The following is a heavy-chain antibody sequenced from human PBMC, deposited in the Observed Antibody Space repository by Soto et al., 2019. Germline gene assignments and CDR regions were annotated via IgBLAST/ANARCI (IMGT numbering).Heavy chain of an antibody. CDR2: VSATGATT. CDR3: ARDPDVYLSLWGYDY. J-gene: IGHJ4*02. CDR1: GFTFSYYA. V-gene: IGHV3-23*01. Sequence: EVQLLESGGGLVQTGGSLRLSCAASGFTFSYYAMNWVRQAPGKGLEWVAHVSATGATTHYADSVNGRFTISRDNSKNTLFLQMNSLRAEDTALYYCARDPDVYLSLWGYDYWGQGTLVTASS. D-gene: IGHD3-16*01.